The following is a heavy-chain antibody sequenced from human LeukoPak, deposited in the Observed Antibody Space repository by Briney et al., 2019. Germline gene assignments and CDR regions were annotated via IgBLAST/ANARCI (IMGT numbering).Heavy chain of an antibody. CDR1: GFTFSSYS. Sequence: GRSLRLSCAASGFTFSSYSMNWVRQAPGKGLEWVSSISSSSSYIYYADSVKGRFTISRDNAKNSLYLQMNSLRAEDTAVYYCARETYYYDSSGSYNWFDPWGQGTLVTVSS. CDR3: ARETYYYDSSGSYNWFDP. V-gene: IGHV3-21*01. D-gene: IGHD3-22*01. CDR2: ISSSSSYI. J-gene: IGHJ5*02.